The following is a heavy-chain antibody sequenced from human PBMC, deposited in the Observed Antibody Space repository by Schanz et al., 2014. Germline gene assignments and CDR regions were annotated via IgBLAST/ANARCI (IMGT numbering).Heavy chain of an antibody. V-gene: IGHV3-13*01. CDR1: GFTFTTHS. J-gene: IGHJ4*02. D-gene: IGHD1-1*01. Sequence: EGQLLESGGGLIQPGGSLRLSCAASGFTFTTHSMTWVRQGTGKGLEWVSTIGYLGDTYYPDSVKGRFTVSRDSGQNSLYLQMNSLRAGDTAVYYCARGTDWSLHYWGQGALVTVSS. CDR2: IGYLGDT. CDR3: ARGTDWSLHY.